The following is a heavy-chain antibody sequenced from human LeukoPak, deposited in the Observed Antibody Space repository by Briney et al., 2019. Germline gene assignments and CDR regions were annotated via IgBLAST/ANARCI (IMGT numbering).Heavy chain of an antibody. V-gene: IGHV3-30*18. CDR3: AKDRETTASGTFDY. CDR1: GFTFSNYG. Sequence: GRSLRLSCAASGFTFSNYGMHCVRQAPGQGLEWVAGISEDGINKYYADSVKGRFTISRDNSNNTLFLQMNSLRAEDTAVYYCAKDRETTASGTFDYWGQGALVTVSS. D-gene: IGHD1-14*01. CDR2: ISEDGINK. J-gene: IGHJ4*02.